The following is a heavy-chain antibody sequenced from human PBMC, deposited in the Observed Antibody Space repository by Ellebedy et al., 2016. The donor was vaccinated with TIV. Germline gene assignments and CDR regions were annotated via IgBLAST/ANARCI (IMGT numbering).Heavy chain of an antibody. CDR2: ISSSSSYI. Sequence: GESLKISXEASGFSFDGLAMHWVRQAPGKGLEWVSSISSSSSYIYYADSVKGRFTISRDNAKNSLYLQMNSLRAEDTAVYYCARAIFGELYNGLFLWGQGTTVTVSS. CDR3: ARAIFGELYNGLFL. V-gene: IGHV3-21*01. CDR1: GFSFDGLA. J-gene: IGHJ6*02. D-gene: IGHD3-10*01.